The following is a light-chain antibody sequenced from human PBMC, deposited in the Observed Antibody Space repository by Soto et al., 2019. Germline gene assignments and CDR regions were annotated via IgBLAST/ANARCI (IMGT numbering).Light chain of an antibody. V-gene: IGKV1-27*01. CDR1: QGIRNY. CDR3: QKYSSVPV. Sequence: DIQMTQSPTSLSASVGDRVTITCRASQGIRNYVAWYQQIPGKAPKLLIYAASTLRAGVPSRFSGSGSGTDFTLTINGMQPEDVETYSCQKYSSVPVFGPGTKVEIK. CDR2: AAS. J-gene: IGKJ3*01.